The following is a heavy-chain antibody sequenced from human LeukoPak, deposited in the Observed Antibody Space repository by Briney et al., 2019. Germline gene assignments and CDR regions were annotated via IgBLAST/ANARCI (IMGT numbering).Heavy chain of an antibody. J-gene: IGHJ5*02. D-gene: IGHD2-2*01. Sequence: SVKVSCKASGGTFSSYTISWVRQAPGQGLEWMGRIIPILGIANYAQKFQGRVTITADKSTSTAYMELSSLRSEDTAVYYCARDPMLPPKYCSSTSCYRPNNWFDPWGQGTLVTVSS. CDR3: ARDPMLPPKYCSSTSCYRPNNWFDP. CDR1: GGTFSSYT. V-gene: IGHV1-69*04. CDR2: IIPILGIA.